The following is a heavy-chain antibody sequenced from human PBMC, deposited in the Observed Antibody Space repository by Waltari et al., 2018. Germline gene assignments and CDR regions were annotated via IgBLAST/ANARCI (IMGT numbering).Heavy chain of an antibody. D-gene: IGHD5-18*01. V-gene: IGHV3-30*01. CDR1: GSTFSPHS. Sequence: QVQLVESGGGVVQPGRSLRLSCAASGSTFSPHSIPRLPPAPGKVLEWVAVKSYDGSNKYSADSVKGRFSISRDNSKNTLYLQMNSLRAEDTAVYYCARGARGYSYGFFDYWGQGTLVTVSS. CDR2: KSYDGSNK. J-gene: IGHJ4*02. CDR3: ARGARGYSYGFFDY.